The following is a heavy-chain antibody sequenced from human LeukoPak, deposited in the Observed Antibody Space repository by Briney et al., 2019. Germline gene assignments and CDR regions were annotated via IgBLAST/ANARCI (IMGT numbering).Heavy chain of an antibody. D-gene: IGHD2/OR15-2a*01. V-gene: IGHV3-48*02. CDR1: GFTFNNYA. J-gene: IGHJ4*02. CDR2: IGSGSTTI. CDR3: ARDTRNWADY. Sequence: GGSLRISCAASGFTFNNYAMSWVRQAPGKGLEWVSYIGSGSTTIYYADSAKGRFTVSREDAKNSLYLQMNSLRDEDTSVYYCARDTRNWADYWGRGTLVTVSS.